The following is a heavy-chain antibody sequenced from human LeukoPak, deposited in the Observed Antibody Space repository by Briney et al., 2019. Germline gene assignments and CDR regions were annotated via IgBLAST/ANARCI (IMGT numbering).Heavy chain of an antibody. J-gene: IGHJ4*02. CDR3: AKAVAGAFDY. D-gene: IGHD6-19*01. CDR2: ISGSGGST. CDR1: GLAFSSYA. V-gene: IGHV3-23*01. Sequence: GGSLRLSCAVSGLAFSSYAMSWVRQAPGKGLEWVSGISGSGGSTCYADSVKGRLTISRDNSKNTLYLQMNSLRAEDTGVYYCAKAVAGAFDYWGQGTLVTVSS.